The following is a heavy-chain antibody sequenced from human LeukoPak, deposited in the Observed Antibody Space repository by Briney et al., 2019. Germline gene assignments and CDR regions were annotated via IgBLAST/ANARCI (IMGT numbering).Heavy chain of an antibody. Sequence: GASVKVSCKASGYTFTSYYMHWVRQAPGQGLEWVGIINPSGGSTSYAQKFQGRVTMTRDTSTSTVYMELSSLRSEDTAVYYCARDTVRNHEPDTSLLHWGQGTLVTVSS. V-gene: IGHV1-46*01. CDR3: ARDTVRNHEPDTSLLH. D-gene: IGHD1-14*01. CDR1: GYTFTSYY. CDR2: INPSGGST. J-gene: IGHJ4*02.